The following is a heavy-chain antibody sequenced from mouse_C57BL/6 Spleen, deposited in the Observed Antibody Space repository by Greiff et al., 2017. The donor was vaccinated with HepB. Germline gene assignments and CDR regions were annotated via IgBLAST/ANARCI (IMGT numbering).Heavy chain of an antibody. J-gene: IGHJ1*03. CDR2: IDPEDGHT. Sequence: VQLKQSGAELVRSGASVKLSCTASGFNIKDYYMHRVKQRPDQGLERIGRIDPEDGHTEYAPTFQGKATMTADSSSNTAYLQLSSLTSEDTAVYYWTLYDGSSRYWYFDAWCTRTTVTVS. D-gene: IGHD1-1*01. V-gene: IGHV14-1*01. CDR3: TLYDGSSRYWYFDA. CDR1: GFNIKDYY.